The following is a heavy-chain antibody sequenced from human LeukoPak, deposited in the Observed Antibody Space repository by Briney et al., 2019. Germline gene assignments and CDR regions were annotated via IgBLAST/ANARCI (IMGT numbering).Heavy chain of an antibody. V-gene: IGHV5-51*01. J-gene: IGHJ3*02. Sequence: GESLKISCKGSGYIFTSYWIGWVRPMPGKGLEWMGSIYPGDSDTRYSPSFQGQVTISADKSISTAYLQWSSLKASDTAMYYCARLRGRQTTDAFDIWGQGTMVTVSS. D-gene: IGHD1/OR15-1a*01. CDR2: IYPGDSDT. CDR3: ARLRGRQTTDAFDI. CDR1: GYIFTSYW.